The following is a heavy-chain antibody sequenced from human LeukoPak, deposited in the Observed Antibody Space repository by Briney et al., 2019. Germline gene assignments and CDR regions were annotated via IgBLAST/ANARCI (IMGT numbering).Heavy chain of an antibody. CDR1: GGSISSYY. V-gene: IGHV4-4*07. Sequence: PSETLSLTCAVSGGSISSYYWSWIRQPAGKGLEWIGRIYTSGSTNYNASLKSPVTISVVTSKHHFSLKLSSVPAADTAVYYCARGGSSWYYEVEWFDPWGQGTLVTVSS. CDR3: ARGGSSWYYEVEWFDP. D-gene: IGHD6-13*01. J-gene: IGHJ5*02. CDR2: IYTSGST.